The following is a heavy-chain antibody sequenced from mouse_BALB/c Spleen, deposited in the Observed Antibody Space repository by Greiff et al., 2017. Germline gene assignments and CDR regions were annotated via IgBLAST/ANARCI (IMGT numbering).Heavy chain of an antibody. CDR3: AREGDYEAMDY. Sequence: EVQVVESGAELVKPGASVKLSCTASGFNIKDTYMHWVKQRPEQGLEWIGRIDPANGNTKYDPKFQGKATITADTSSNTAYLQLSSLTSEDTAVYYCAREGDYEAMDYWGQGTSVTVSA. CDR2: IDPANGNT. J-gene: IGHJ4*01. D-gene: IGHD2-13*01. CDR1: GFNIKDTY. V-gene: IGHV14-3*02.